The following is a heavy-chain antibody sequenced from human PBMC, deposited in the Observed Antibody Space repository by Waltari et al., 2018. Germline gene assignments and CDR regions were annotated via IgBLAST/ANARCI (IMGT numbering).Heavy chain of an antibody. V-gene: IGHV4-59*12. Sequence: QLQLQESGLGLVKPPETLSLTCAVSGGSISSNYWSWIRQPPGKGLEWIGYIYGSGSSTNYNPSLKRRVTLSVDTSKNQFSLKLSSVTAADTAVYYCARTYSNSFDYWGQGVLVTVSS. D-gene: IGHD4-4*01. CDR2: IYGSGSST. CDR3: ARTYSNSFDY. CDR1: GGSISSNY. J-gene: IGHJ4*02.